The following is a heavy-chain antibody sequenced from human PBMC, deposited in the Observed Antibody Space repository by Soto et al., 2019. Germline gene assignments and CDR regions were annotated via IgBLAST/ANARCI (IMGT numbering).Heavy chain of an antibody. J-gene: IGHJ4*02. CDR3: AREVPIEYSSSWKGFDC. D-gene: IGHD6-6*01. CDR1: GYTFTSYG. CDR2: ISAYNGNT. Sequence: ASVKVSCKASGYTFTSYGISWVRQAPGQGLEWMGWISAYNGNTNYAQKLQGRVTMTTDTSTSTAYMELRSLRSDDTAVYYCAREVPIEYSSSWKGFDCRGQGTLGTVSS. V-gene: IGHV1-18*04.